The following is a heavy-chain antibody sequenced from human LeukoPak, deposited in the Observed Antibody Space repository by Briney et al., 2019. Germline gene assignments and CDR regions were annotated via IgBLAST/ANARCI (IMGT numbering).Heavy chain of an antibody. CDR1: GYTFTSYY. Sequence: GASVKVSCKASGYTFTSYYMHWVRQAPGQGLEWMGIINPSGGSTSYAQKFQGRVTMTRDTSTSTVYMELSSLRSEDTAVYYCARAGGGSGHSGYDLVDYWGQGTLVTVSS. V-gene: IGHV1-46*01. CDR3: ARAGGGSGHSGYDLVDY. D-gene: IGHD5-12*01. J-gene: IGHJ4*02. CDR2: INPSGGST.